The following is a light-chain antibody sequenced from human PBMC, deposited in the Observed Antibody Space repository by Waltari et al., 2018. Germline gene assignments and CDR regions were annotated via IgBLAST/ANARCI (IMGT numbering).Light chain of an antibody. J-gene: IGLJ3*02. CDR3: CSCVGRNIYWV. Sequence: QSALTQPRSVSGSPGQSVTISCTGTSRDVGANNFVSWYQHHPDNAPKLIIYDINKRPSGVPDRFAGSKAGNTASLTISGLQAEDEADYYCCSCVGRNIYWVFGGGTKLTVL. V-gene: IGLV2-11*01. CDR1: SRDVGANNF. CDR2: DIN.